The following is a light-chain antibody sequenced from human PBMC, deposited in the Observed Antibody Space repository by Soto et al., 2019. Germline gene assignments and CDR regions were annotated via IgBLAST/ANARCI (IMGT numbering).Light chain of an antibody. CDR3: HQRQSWPRT. V-gene: IGKV3-11*01. CDR1: QSVGSY. CDR2: YTS. Sequence: EVVLTQSPATLSLSPGERATLSCRASQSVGSYLAWYQHKPGQAPRLLIYYTSNRATGIPARFSGSGSGTDFTLTISSLAPEDFAIYYCHQRQSWPRTFGQGTKVDIK. J-gene: IGKJ1*01.